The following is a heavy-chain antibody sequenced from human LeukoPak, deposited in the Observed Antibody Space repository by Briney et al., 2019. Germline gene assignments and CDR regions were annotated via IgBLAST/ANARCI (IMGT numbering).Heavy chain of an antibody. CDR3: ARSTTVVEIDY. CDR2: IYYSGST. V-gene: IGHV4-59*01. Sequence: SETLSLTCTVSGGSISSYYWSWIRQPPGKGLEWIGYIYYSGSTNYNPSLKSRVTISVDTSKNQFSLKLSSVTAADTAGYYCARSTTVVEIDYWGQGTLVTVSS. J-gene: IGHJ4*02. D-gene: IGHD4-17*01. CDR1: GGSISSYY.